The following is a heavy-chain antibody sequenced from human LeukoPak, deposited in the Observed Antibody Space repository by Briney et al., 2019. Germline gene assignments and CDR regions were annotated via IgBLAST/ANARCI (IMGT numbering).Heavy chain of an antibody. CDR2: IWGSDGST. CDR3: AKGGGDCTGIRCTPPFDY. J-gene: IGHJ4*02. Sequence: PGGSLRLSCAASGFTFSTYAMSWVRQAPGKGLEWVSAIWGSDGSTYYADSVKGRFTISRDNSKNTLYLQMNSLRDEVTAVYYCAKGGGDCTGIRCTPPFDYWGQGTLVTVSS. V-gene: IGHV3-23*01. D-gene: IGHD2-8*02. CDR1: GFTFSTYA.